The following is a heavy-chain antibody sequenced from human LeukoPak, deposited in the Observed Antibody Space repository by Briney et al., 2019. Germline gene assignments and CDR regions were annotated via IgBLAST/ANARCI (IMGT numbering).Heavy chain of an antibody. J-gene: IGHJ4*02. V-gene: IGHV3-30*02. CDR1: GFTFSGYD. Sequence: GGSLRLSCAAPGFTFSGYDLHWVRQAPGKGLEWVAFIRYDGSNKYYADSVTGRFTISRDNSKNTLYLQMNSLRAEDTAVYYCASSVVGGLGLDYWGQGTLVTVSS. CDR3: ASSVVGGLGLDY. D-gene: IGHD1-26*01. CDR2: IRYDGSNK.